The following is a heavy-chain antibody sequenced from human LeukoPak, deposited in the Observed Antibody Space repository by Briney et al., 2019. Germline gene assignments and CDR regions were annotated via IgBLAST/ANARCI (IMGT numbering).Heavy chain of an antibody. V-gene: IGHV3-48*04. J-gene: IGHJ4*02. CDR1: GFTFSSYS. D-gene: IGHD4-17*01. CDR3: ARALLPTVTTSPGGY. Sequence: GRSLRLSCAASGFTFSSYSMNWVRQAPGKGLEWVSYISSSSSTIYYADSAKGRFTISRDNAKNSLYLQMNSLRAEDTAVYYCARALLPTVTTSPGGYWGQGTLVTVSS. CDR2: ISSSSSTI.